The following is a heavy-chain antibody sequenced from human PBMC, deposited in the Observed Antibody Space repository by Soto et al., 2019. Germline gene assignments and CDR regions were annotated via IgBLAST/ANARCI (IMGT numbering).Heavy chain of an antibody. CDR1: GGTFSTYP. Sequence: QVQLVQSGAEVRMPGSSVKVSCKASGGTFSTYPINWVRQAPGQGLEWMGGIIPLFGTTNYAQKFKGRVTITADESKSTAYMELSSLRAEDAAVYYCARGATHGSSWYFWFDPWGQGTLVTVSS. J-gene: IGHJ5*02. D-gene: IGHD6-13*01. V-gene: IGHV1-69*01. CDR2: IIPLFGTT. CDR3: ARGATHGSSWYFWFDP.